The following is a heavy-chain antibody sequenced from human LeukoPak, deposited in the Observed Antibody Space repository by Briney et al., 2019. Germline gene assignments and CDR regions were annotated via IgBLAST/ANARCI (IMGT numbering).Heavy chain of an antibody. CDR1: GFTFSSYA. J-gene: IGHJ4*02. V-gene: IGHV3-30*01. Sequence: GGSLRLSCAASGFTFSSYAMHWVRQAPGKGLEWVAVISYDGSNKYYADSVKGRFTISRDNSKHTLYLQMNSLRAEDTAVYYCARDRKVGAYYFDYWGQGTLVTVSS. CDR2: ISYDGSNK. CDR3: ARDRKVGAYYFDY. D-gene: IGHD1-26*01.